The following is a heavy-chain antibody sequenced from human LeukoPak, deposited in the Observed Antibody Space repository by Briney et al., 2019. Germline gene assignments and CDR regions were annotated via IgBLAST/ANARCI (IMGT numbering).Heavy chain of an antibody. Sequence: GGSLRLSCAASGFTFSSYGMHWVRQAPGKGLEWVAVISYDGSNKYYADSVKGRFTISRDKSKNTLYLQMNSLRAEDTAVYYCAKGLYYYDSSGGGDAFDIWGQGTMVTVSS. J-gene: IGHJ3*02. V-gene: IGHV3-30*18. D-gene: IGHD3-22*01. CDR3: AKGLYYYDSSGGGDAFDI. CDR2: ISYDGSNK. CDR1: GFTFSSYG.